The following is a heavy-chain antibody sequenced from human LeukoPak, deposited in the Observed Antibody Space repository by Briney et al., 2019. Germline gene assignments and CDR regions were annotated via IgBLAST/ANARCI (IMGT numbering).Heavy chain of an antibody. CDR3: AKDSGSNSWYSWGLDRVDAFDI. J-gene: IGHJ3*02. D-gene: IGHD6-13*01. V-gene: IGHV3-23*01. Sequence: PGGSLRLSCAASGFTFSSYAMSWVRQAPGKGLEWVSAISGSGGSTYYADSVKGRFTISRDNSKNTLYLQMNSLRAEDTAVYYCAKDSGSNSWYSWGLDRVDAFDIWGQGTMVTVSS. CDR2: ISGSGGST. CDR1: GFTFSSYA.